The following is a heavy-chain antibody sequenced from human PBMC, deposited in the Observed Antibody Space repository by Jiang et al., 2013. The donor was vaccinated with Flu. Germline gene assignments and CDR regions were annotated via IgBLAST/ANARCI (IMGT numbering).Heavy chain of an antibody. CDR3: ARRTPDLFGVSGLGDS. Sequence: GPGLVKPSETLSLTCTVSGGSFSSYYWSWIRQPPGKGLEWIGYIYYSGSTNYNPSLKSRVTISVDTSKNQFSLKLSSVTAADTAVYYCARRTPDLFGVSGLGDSWGQGTLVTVSS. V-gene: IGHV4-59*12. J-gene: IGHJ4*02. CDR1: GGSFSSYY. CDR2: IYYSGST. D-gene: IGHD2-15*01.